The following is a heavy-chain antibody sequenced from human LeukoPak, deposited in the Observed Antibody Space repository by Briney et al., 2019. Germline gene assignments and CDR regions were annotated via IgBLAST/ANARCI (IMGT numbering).Heavy chain of an antibody. Sequence: PSETLSLTCAVSGGSISSGGYSWSWIRQPPGKGLEWIGYTYHSGSTYYNPSLKSRVTISVDRSKNQFSLKLSSVTAADTAVYYCASGGYSYGFDYWGQGTLVTVSS. J-gene: IGHJ4*02. CDR3: ASGGYSYGFDY. CDR1: GGSISSGGYS. D-gene: IGHD5-18*01. CDR2: TYHSGST. V-gene: IGHV4-30-2*01.